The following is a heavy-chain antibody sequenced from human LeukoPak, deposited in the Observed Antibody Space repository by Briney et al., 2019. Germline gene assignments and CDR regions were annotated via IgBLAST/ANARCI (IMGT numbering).Heavy chain of an antibody. CDR1: GFTFSSYA. Sequence: GGSLRLSCAASGFTFSSYAMSWVRQAPGKGLEWVSAISGSGGSTYYADSVKGRFTISRDNSKNTLYLQMNSLRAVDTAVYYCAKDLPGPKKKMATISTSFDYWGQGTLVTVSS. D-gene: IGHD5-24*01. CDR3: AKDLPGPKKKMATISTSFDY. J-gene: IGHJ4*02. V-gene: IGHV3-23*01. CDR2: ISGSGGST.